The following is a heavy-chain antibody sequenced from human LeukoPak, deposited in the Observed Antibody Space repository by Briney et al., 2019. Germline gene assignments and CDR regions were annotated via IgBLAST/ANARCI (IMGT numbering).Heavy chain of an antibody. D-gene: IGHD3-22*01. CDR2: ISAYNGNT. J-gene: IGHJ4*02. CDR3: ARAGLGFYYYDSSGYYYDFDY. V-gene: IGHV1-18*01. Sequence: ASVKVSCKASGYTFTSYGISWVRQAPGQGLEWMGWISAYNGNTNYAQKLQGRVTMTTDTSTSTAYMELRSLRSDDTAVYYCARAGLGFYYYDSSGYYYDFDYWGQGTLVTVSS. CDR1: GYTFTSYG.